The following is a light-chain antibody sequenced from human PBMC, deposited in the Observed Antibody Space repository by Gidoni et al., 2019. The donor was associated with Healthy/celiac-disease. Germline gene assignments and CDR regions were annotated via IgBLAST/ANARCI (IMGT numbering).Light chain of an antibody. Sequence: TPAPRPGSPGESATRASGASHSVRSNLAWYQQKPGRAPRLLLYDPSPRATGIPARFSGSGSGTEFSLTISSLQSEDFAVYYCQQYNNWPLTFGGXTKVEIK. V-gene: IGKV3-15*01. J-gene: IGKJ4*01. CDR1: HSVRSN. CDR2: DPS. CDR3: QQYNNWPLT.